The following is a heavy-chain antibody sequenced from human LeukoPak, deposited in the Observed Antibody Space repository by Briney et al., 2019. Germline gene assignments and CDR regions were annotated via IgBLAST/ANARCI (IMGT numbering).Heavy chain of an antibody. J-gene: IGHJ6*02. CDR3: AKRGDYYYYGMDV. V-gene: IGHV3-23*01. CDR2: ISGSGGNG. CDR1: GFTFNKYA. Sequence: GGSLRLSCTASGFTFNKYAMSWVRQAPERGLEWVSDISGSGGNGDYADSVKGRFTISRDNSKNTLFLQMNSLRAEDTAVYYCAKRGDYYYYGMDVWGHGTTVTVSS.